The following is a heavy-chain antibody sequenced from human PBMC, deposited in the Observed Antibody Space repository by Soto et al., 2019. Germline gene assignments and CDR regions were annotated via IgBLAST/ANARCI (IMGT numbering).Heavy chain of an antibody. D-gene: IGHD3-10*01. CDR1: GFTFSIYS. V-gene: IGHV3-21*01. Sequence: PGVSLRLSCAASGFTFSIYSMNRVRQAPGEGLEWDPSISRSSSYIYYADSVKGRFTISRDIAKNSLNLQRNSLRAEDTAVQNRAGDRYYYGSGSYCMDFWAKGTTVTVSS. J-gene: IGHJ6*03. CDR3: AGDRYYYGSGSYCMDF. CDR2: ISRSSSYI.